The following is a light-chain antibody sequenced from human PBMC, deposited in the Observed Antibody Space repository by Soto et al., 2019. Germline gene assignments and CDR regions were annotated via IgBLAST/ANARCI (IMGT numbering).Light chain of an antibody. Sequence: EIVLTQSPGTLSLSPGERATISCRASQSVSSSYLAWYQQKPGQAPRLLIYGASSRATGIPDRFSGSGSGTDFTLTISRLEPEDFAVYYCQQYCSSPKTFGQGTKVAI. CDR1: QSVSSSY. J-gene: IGKJ1*01. V-gene: IGKV3-20*01. CDR2: GAS. CDR3: QQYCSSPKT.